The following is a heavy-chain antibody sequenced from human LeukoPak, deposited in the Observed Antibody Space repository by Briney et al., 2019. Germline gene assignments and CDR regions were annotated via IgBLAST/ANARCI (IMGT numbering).Heavy chain of an antibody. Sequence: ASVKVSCKASGYTFTSYGISWVRQAHGQRLEWMGWINAGNGNTKYSQKFQGRVTITRDTSASTAYMELSSLRSEDTAVYYCARVRGAAAGRKNPATYFDYWGQGTLVTVSS. V-gene: IGHV1-3*01. CDR2: INAGNGNT. D-gene: IGHD6-13*01. J-gene: IGHJ4*02. CDR3: ARVRGAAAGRKNPATYFDY. CDR1: GYTFTSYG.